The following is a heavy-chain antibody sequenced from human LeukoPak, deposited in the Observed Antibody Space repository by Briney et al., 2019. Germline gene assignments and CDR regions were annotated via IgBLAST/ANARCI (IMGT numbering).Heavy chain of an antibody. Sequence: SETLSLTCAVYGGSFSDYYWTWIRQPPGKGLEWIGEINHSGSPNNNPSLKSRVSISFDTSRNQFSLKLTSVTAADTGVYYCARCPKGVYYYYMDVWGKGTTVTVSS. CDR1: GGSFSDYY. J-gene: IGHJ6*03. CDR3: ARCPKGVYYYYMDV. V-gene: IGHV4-34*01. CDR2: INHSGSP.